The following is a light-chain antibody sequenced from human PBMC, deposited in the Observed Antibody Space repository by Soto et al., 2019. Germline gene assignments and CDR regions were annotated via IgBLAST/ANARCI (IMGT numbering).Light chain of an antibody. CDR2: AAS. CDR3: QQSYGTPLT. CDR1: QSISNY. V-gene: IGKV1-39*01. J-gene: IGKJ4*01. Sequence: DMEMTQSPSSLSAFVGDRVTITCRASQSISNYLNWYQHKPGKVPKLLIYAASSLQSEVPTRFSCSGSGTDFTLTINSLQPEDFATYYCQQSYGTPLTFGGGTKIEIK.